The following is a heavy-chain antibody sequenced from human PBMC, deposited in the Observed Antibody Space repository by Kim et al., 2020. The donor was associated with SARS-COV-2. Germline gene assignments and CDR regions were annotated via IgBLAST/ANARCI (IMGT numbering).Heavy chain of an antibody. Sequence: GGSLRLSCAASGFTFSSYSMNWVRQAPGKGLEWVSYISSSSSTIYYADSVKGRFTISRDNAKNSLYLQMNSLRAEDTAVYYCARETLPWNSGYDWSLLDVWGQGTTVTVSS. CDR3: ARETLPWNSGYDWSLLDV. D-gene: IGHD5-12*01. CDR1: GFTFSSYS. V-gene: IGHV3-48*04. CDR2: ISSSSSTI. J-gene: IGHJ6*02.